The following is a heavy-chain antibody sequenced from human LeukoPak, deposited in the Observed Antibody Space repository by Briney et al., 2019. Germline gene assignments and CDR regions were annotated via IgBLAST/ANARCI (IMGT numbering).Heavy chain of an antibody. CDR3: AKQSSGYDLANFDY. D-gene: IGHD5-12*01. V-gene: IGHV3-23*01. CDR1: GFTFSSYA. J-gene: IGHJ4*02. CDR2: ISGSGGST. Sequence: GGSLRLSCAASGFTFSSYAMSWVPPAPGKGREWVSAISGSGGSTYYADAVKGRFTISRDNSKNTLYLQMNSLRAEDTAVYYCAKQSSGYDLANFDYWGQGTLVTVSS.